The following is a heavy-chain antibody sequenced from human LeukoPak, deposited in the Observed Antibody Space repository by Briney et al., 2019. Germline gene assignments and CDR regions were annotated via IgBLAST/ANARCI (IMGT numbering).Heavy chain of an antibody. CDR2: LWFDGSIK. V-gene: IGHV3-33*06. CDR3: AKDSRLLRSLEY. D-gene: IGHD3-22*01. Sequence: GGSLRLSCAASGFTFSSYEMNWVRQAPGKGLEWVAVLWFDGSIKYYADSVKGRFTISRDNSKNTLYLQMNSLRAEDTAVYYCAKDSRLLRSLEYWGQGTLVTVSS. CDR1: GFTFSSYE. J-gene: IGHJ4*02.